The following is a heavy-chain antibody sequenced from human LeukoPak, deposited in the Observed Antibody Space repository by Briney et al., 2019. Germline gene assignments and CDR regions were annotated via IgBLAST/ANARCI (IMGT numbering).Heavy chain of an antibody. CDR3: ARAGFVVADAFDI. Sequence: GRSLRLSCAASGFTFSSYGMHWVRQAPGKGLEWVAVISYDGSNKYYADSVKGRFTISRDNSKNTLYLQMNSLRAEDTAVYYCARAGFVVADAFDIWGQGTMVTVSS. CDR1: GFTFSSYG. J-gene: IGHJ3*02. CDR2: ISYDGSNK. D-gene: IGHD2-15*01. V-gene: IGHV3-30*03.